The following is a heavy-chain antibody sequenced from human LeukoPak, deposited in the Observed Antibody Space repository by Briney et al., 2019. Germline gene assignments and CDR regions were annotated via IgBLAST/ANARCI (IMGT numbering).Heavy chain of an antibody. CDR3: AKAGVVVPAAVTTYFDY. CDR2: ISSSSSYI. V-gene: IGHV3-21*04. Sequence: PGGSLRLSCAASGFTFSSYSMNWVRQAPGKGLEWVSSISSSSSYIYYADSVKGRFTISRDNAKNSLYLQMNSLRAEDTAVYYCAKAGVVVPAAVTTYFDYWGQGTLVTVSS. D-gene: IGHD2-2*01. CDR1: GFTFSSYS. J-gene: IGHJ4*02.